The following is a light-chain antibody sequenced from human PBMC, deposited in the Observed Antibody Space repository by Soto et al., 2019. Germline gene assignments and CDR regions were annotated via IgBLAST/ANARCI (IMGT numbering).Light chain of an antibody. CDR3: MQGLQIPYT. J-gene: IGKJ2*01. V-gene: IGKV2-28*01. CDR2: LNS. CDR1: QSLLHDKGYMY. Sequence: EIVLPQSPLSLPVTPGEAASISCRSSQSLLHDKGYMYLDWYLQKPGQSPQLLIYLNSNRDSGVPDRISGSGSGTDFTLKSSRVQAEDVGVYYCMQGLQIPYTFGQGTKLQIK.